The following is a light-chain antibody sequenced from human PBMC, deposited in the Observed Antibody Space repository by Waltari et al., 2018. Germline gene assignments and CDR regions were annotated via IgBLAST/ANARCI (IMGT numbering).Light chain of an antibody. V-gene: IGKV2D-29*01. Sequence: DIVMTQTPLSLSVTPGQPVSISCKSSQSLVHNNGRTYLNCYLQRPGQPPQLLIYEVSNRFSGVPDRFSGSGSGTDFTLRISRVEAEDVGVYYCLQSLQFLTFGGGTKVETK. CDR2: EVS. CDR3: LQSLQFLT. CDR1: QSLVHNNGRTY. J-gene: IGKJ4*01.